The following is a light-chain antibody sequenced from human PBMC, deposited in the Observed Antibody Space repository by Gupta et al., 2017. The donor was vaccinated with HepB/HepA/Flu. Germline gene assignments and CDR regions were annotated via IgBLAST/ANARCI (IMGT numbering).Light chain of an antibody. CDR1: QSLLHSDGKTY. CDR2: EVS. V-gene: IGKV2D-29*01. CDR3: MQTIPAPIT. J-gene: IGKJ5*01. Sequence: DIVLTQTLLSLSVTPGQPSSISCKSSQSLLHSDGKTYLYWYLQKPGQPPQLLIYEVSNRFFGVPDRFSGSGSGTDFTLKVSRVDAEDAGVYYCMQTIPAPITFGQGTRLGIK.